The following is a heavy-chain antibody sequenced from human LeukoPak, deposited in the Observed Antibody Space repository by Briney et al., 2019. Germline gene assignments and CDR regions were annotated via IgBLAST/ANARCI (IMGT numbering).Heavy chain of an antibody. CDR2: ISKGSGYK. CDR1: GFTFSTFS. CDR3: TKDWGTTGPYDY. V-gene: IGHV3-21*06. Sequence: GGSLRLSCAASGFTFSTFSMHWVRQTPGKGLEWVSSISKGSGYKYYADSVKGRFTLSRDNAKNSLYLQMNSLTAEDTAIYYCTKDWGTTGPYDYWGLGTLVTVSS. D-gene: IGHD2-2*01. J-gene: IGHJ4*02.